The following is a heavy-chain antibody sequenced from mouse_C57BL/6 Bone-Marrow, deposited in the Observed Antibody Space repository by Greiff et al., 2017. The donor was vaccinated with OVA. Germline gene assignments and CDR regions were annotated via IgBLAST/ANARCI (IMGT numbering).Heavy chain of an antibody. V-gene: IGHV2-6*01. CDR3: ASSHYYGSSYAMDY. CDR1: GFSLTSYG. CDR2: IWGVGST. D-gene: IGHD1-1*01. Sequence: VKLEESGPGLVAPSQSLSITCTVSGFSLTSYGVDWVRQSPGKGLEWLGVIWGVGSTNYNSALKSRLSISKDNSKSQVFLKMNSLQTDDTAMYYCASSHYYGSSYAMDYWGQGTSVTVSS. J-gene: IGHJ4*01.